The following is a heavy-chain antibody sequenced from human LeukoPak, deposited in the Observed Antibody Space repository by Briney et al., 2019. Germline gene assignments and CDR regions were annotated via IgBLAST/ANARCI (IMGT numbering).Heavy chain of an antibody. D-gene: IGHD4-17*01. J-gene: IGHJ5*02. V-gene: IGHV4-4*07. CDR3: ARGPLTMTRGFDP. CDR2: IYTSGST. Sequence: SETLSLTCSVSGDSISTYYWSWIRQPAGKGLEWIGRIYTSGSTSYNPSLKTRVTMSVDTSKNQFSLKLSSVTAADTAVYYCARGPLTMTRGFDPWGQGTLVTVSS. CDR1: GDSISTYY.